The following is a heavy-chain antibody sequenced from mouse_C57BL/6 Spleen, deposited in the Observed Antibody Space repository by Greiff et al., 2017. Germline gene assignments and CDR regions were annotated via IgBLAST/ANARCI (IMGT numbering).Heavy chain of an antibody. Sequence: VQLKQSGPELVKPGDSVKISCKASGYTFTDYYMNWVKQSHGKSLEWIGDINPNNGGTSYNQKFKGKATLTVDKSSSTAYMELRSLTSEDSAVYYCASDYYGSSSVRYWGQGTTLTVSS. V-gene: IGHV1-26*01. CDR2: INPNNGGT. J-gene: IGHJ2*01. CDR1: GYTFTDYY. CDR3: ASDYYGSSSVRY. D-gene: IGHD1-1*01.